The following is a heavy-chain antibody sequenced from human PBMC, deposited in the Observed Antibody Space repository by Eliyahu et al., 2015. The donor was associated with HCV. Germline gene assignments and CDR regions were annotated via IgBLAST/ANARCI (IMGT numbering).Heavy chain of an antibody. Sequence: QVTLKESGPVLVKPTETLTLTCTVSGFSLSNAXMGVSWIRQPPGKALEWLAXIFSNDEKSYSTSLKSRLTISKDTSKSQVVLTMTNMDPVDTATYYCARIRTTYYDFWSGVFDYWGQGTLVTVSS. D-gene: IGHD3-3*01. CDR2: IFSNDEK. V-gene: IGHV2-26*01. CDR1: GFSLSNAXMG. CDR3: ARIRTTYYDFWSGVFDY. J-gene: IGHJ4*02.